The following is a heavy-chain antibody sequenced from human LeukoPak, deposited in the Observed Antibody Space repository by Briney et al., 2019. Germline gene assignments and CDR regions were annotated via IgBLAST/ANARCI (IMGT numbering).Heavy chain of an antibody. D-gene: IGHD5-18*01. Sequence: PGGSLRLSCSASGFTFSSYAMHWVRQAPGKGLEYVSAISSNGGSTYYADSVKGRFTISRDNSKNTLYLQMNSLRAEDTAVYYCAKELNVDTAIVDFDYWGQGTLVTVSS. V-gene: IGHV3-64*04. CDR2: ISSNGGST. CDR3: AKELNVDTAIVDFDY. CDR1: GFTFSSYA. J-gene: IGHJ4*02.